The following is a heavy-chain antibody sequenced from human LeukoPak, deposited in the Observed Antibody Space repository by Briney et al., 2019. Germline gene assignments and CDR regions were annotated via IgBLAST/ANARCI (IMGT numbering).Heavy chain of an antibody. J-gene: IGHJ5*02. V-gene: IGHV3-74*01. CDR2: ITSDGSST. D-gene: IGHD3-22*01. CDR1: GFTFSTYW. Sequence: GGSLRLSCAASGFTFSTYWMHWVRQAPGKGLVWVSRITSDGSSTSYADSVKGRFTISRDNAKNMLYLQMNSLRAEDTAVYYCARMIARDWFDPWGQGTLVTVSS. CDR3: ARMIARDWFDP.